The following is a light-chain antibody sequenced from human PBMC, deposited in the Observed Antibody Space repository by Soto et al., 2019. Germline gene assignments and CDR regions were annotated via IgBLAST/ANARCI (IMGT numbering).Light chain of an antibody. J-gene: IGKJ1*01. CDR2: GAS. V-gene: IGKV3-15*01. Sequence: TVLTQSPATLSVSPGERASLSCRASQSVSINLAWYQQKPGRAPRLLIYGASTRATGIPARFSGSGSGTEFTFTINSLQSEDFAVYYCQEYDNWPPEGTFGQGTKVEV. CDR1: QSVSIN. CDR3: QEYDNWPPEGT.